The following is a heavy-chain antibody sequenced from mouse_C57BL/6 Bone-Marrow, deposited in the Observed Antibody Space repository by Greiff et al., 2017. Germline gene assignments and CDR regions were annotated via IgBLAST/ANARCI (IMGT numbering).Heavy chain of an antibody. Sequence: QVQLQQSGAELVKPGASVKLSCKASGYIFTEYTIHWVKQRSGQGLEWIGWFYPGSGSIKYNERFKDKATLTADKSSNTVYMELSRLTSEDSAVYFCARHERYYDYEGYFDFGGQGTTRTVSS. CDR2: FYPGSGSI. CDR1: GYIFTEYT. D-gene: IGHD2-4*01. J-gene: IGHJ2*01. CDR3: ARHERYYDYEGYFDF. V-gene: IGHV1-62-2*01.